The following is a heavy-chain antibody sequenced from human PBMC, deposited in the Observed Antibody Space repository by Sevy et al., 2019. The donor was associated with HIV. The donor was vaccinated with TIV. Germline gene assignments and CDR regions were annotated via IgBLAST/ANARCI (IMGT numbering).Heavy chain of an antibody. J-gene: IGHJ4*02. CDR2: ISGSGGST. Sequence: GGSLRLSCAASGFTFSSYAMSWVRQAPGKGLERVSAISGSGGSTYYADSVKGRFTISRDNSKNTLYLQMNSLRAEDTAVYYCAKDPLAAAGTAYFDYWGQGTLVTVSS. CDR1: GFTFSSYA. CDR3: AKDPLAAAGTAYFDY. D-gene: IGHD6-13*01. V-gene: IGHV3-23*01.